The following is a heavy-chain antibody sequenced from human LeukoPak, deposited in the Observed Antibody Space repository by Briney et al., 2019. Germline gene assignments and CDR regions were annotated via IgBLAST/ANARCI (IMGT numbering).Heavy chain of an antibody. V-gene: IGHV4-34*01. CDR2: VNHSGST. CDR1: GGSFSGYY. CDR3: GRRTY. Sequence: SETLSLTCAVYGGSFSGYYWSWIRQPPGKGLEWIGEVNHSGSTNYNPSLKSRATISVDTSKNQFSLKLSSATAADTAVYYCGRRTYWGQGTLVTVSS. J-gene: IGHJ4*02.